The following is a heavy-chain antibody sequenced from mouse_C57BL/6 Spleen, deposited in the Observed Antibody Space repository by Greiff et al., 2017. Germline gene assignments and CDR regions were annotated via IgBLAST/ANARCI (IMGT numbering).Heavy chain of an antibody. CDR3: ARQDGYDVRYFDV. J-gene: IGHJ1*03. CDR2: ISSGGSYP. D-gene: IGHD2-2*01. CDR1: GFTFSSYG. V-gene: IGHV5-6*01. Sequence: EVQRVDSGGDLVKPGESLKLSCAASGFTFSSYGMSWVRQTPDKRLEWVATISSGGSYPYYPDSVKGRFTISRDNAKNTLYLQMSSLKSEDTAMYYCARQDGYDVRYFDVWGTGTTVTVSS.